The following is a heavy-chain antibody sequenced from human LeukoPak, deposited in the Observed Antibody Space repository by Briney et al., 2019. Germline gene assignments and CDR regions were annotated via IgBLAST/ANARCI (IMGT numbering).Heavy chain of an antibody. V-gene: IGHV4-4*07. D-gene: IGHD3-3*01. CDR1: GGSISSYY. CDR2: IYTSGST. Sequence: SETLSLTCTVSGGSISSYYWSWIRQPAGKGLEWIGRIYTSGSTNYNPSLKSRVTMSVDTSKNQFSLKLSSVTAAGTAVYYCAREAYDFWSGFSGGMDVWGQGTTVTVSS. CDR3: AREAYDFWSGFSGGMDV. J-gene: IGHJ6*02.